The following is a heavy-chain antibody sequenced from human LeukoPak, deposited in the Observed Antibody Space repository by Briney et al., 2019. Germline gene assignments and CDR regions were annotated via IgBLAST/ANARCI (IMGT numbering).Heavy chain of an antibody. CDR1: GGTFSSYA. CDR2: IIPIFGTA. V-gene: IGHV1-69*06. Sequence: EASVKVSCKASGGTFSSYAISWVRQAPGQGLEWMGGIIPIFGTADYAQKFQGRVTITADKSTSTAYMELSSLRSEDTAVYYCARGVLAAATLNQNWFDPWGQGTLVTVSS. D-gene: IGHD6-13*01. J-gene: IGHJ5*02. CDR3: ARGVLAAATLNQNWFDP.